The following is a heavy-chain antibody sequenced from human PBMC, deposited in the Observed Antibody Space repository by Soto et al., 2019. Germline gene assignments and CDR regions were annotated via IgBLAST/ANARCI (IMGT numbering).Heavy chain of an antibody. J-gene: IGHJ4*02. D-gene: IGHD4-17*01. Sequence: VGSLRLSCAISGFSFSNYAMSWVRQAPGKGLEWVAGISSSGYTYYVDSLKGRFTISRDNSKNSLYLQMNSLRAEDTAVYYCAKDLIDYSDSYFDYWGQGTLVTVSS. CDR1: GFSFSNYA. CDR3: AKDLIDYSDSYFDY. CDR2: ISSSGYT. V-gene: IGHV3-23*01.